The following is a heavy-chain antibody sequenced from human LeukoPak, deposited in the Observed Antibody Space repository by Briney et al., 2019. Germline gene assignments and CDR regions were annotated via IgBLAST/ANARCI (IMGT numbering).Heavy chain of an antibody. CDR1: GGSISSGGYY. V-gene: IGHV4-31*03. Sequence: SQTLSLTCTVSGGSISSGGYYWSWIRQHPGKGLEWIGYIYYSGSTYYNPSLKSRVTISVDTSKNQFSLKLSSVTAADTAVYYCARVPLHSNSPYYYYYYMDVWGKGTTVTVSS. CDR3: ARVPLHSNSPYYYYYYMDV. CDR2: IYYSGST. D-gene: IGHD4-11*01. J-gene: IGHJ6*03.